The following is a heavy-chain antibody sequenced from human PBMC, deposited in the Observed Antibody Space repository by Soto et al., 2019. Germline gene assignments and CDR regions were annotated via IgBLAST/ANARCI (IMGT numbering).Heavy chain of an antibody. CDR3: ASATALKPGAFEI. CDR1: GGSISSYS. CDR2: IYYSGST. D-gene: IGHD4-17*01. J-gene: IGHJ3*02. V-gene: IGHV4-59*01. Sequence: QVQLQESGPGLVKPSETLSLTCTVSGGSISSYSWSWIRQPPGKGLEWIGYIYYSGSTNYNPSLMSRVTISVDTSKNQFSLKLSCVTDADTAVYYCASATALKPGAFEIWGQGTMGPVSS.